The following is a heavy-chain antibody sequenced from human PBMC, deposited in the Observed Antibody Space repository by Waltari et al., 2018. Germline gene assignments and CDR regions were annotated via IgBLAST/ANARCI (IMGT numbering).Heavy chain of an antibody. CDR1: GFTFSSYT. CDR2: ISMGSSYI. V-gene: IGHV3-21*01. D-gene: IGHD2-15*01. J-gene: IGHJ4*02. CDR3: AREWGVMVGTAGFYFDY. Sequence: EVQLVGSGGGLVKPGGSLRLSCAASGFTFSSYTMNWVRQAPGKWLGWFSSISMGSSYIYYADSVKGRFTISRDNAKNSLYLQMNSLRVEDTAVYYCAREWGVMVGTAGFYFDYWGQGALVTVSS.